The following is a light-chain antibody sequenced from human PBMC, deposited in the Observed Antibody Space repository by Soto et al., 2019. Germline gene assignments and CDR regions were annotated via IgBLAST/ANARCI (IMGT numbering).Light chain of an antibody. CDR2: DAY. CDR1: QSVNSY. Sequence: EIVLTQSPATLSLSPGERATLSCRASQSVNSYLAWYQHKPGEAPRLLIYDAYNRATGIPARFSGSGSGTDFTLTISSLETEDFAVYHCQQRSNWPRTFGQGTKVEIK. CDR3: QQRSNWPRT. J-gene: IGKJ1*01. V-gene: IGKV3-11*01.